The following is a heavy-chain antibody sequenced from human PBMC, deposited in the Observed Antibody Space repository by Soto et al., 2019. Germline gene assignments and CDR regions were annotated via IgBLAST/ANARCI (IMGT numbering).Heavy chain of an antibody. D-gene: IGHD3-3*01. CDR1: GYSFTSYW. J-gene: IGHJ5*02. CDR2: IYPGDSDT. CDR3: ARGGDKYYDFWSGYYTTHNWFDP. Sequence: PGESLKISCKGSGYSFTSYWIGWVRQMPGKGLEWMGIIYPGDSDTSYSPSFQGQVTISADKSISTAYLQWSSLKASDTAMYYCARGGDKYYDFWSGYYTTHNWFDPWGQGTLVTVSS. V-gene: IGHV5-51*01.